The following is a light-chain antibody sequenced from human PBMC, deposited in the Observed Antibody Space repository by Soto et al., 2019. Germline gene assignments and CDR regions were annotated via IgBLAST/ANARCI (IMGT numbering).Light chain of an antibody. CDR1: QSVSSY. V-gene: IGKV3-11*01. J-gene: IGKJ4*01. CDR2: EAS. Sequence: ETVMTQSPATLSVSPGGRAILSCRASQSVSSYLAWYQQKPGQAPRLLIYEASNRATGIPARFSGSGSGTDFTLTISSLEPEDFAVYYCQQRTDWVTFGGGTKV. CDR3: QQRTDWVT.